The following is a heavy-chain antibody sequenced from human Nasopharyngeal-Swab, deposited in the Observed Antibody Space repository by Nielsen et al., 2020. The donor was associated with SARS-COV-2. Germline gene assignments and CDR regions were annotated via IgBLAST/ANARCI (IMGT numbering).Heavy chain of an antibody. V-gene: IGHV1-69*04. Sequence: SVKVSCKASGGTFSSYAISWVRQAPGQGLEWMGRIIPILGIANYAQKFQGRVPITADKSTSTAYMELSSLRSEDTAVYYCAREYCSGGSCYGNYGMDVWGQGTTVTVSS. CDR1: GGTFSSYA. CDR3: AREYCSGGSCYGNYGMDV. D-gene: IGHD2-15*01. CDR2: IIPILGIA. J-gene: IGHJ6*02.